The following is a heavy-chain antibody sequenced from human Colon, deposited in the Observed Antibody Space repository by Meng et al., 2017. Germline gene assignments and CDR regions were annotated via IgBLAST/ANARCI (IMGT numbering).Heavy chain of an antibody. D-gene: IGHD5-12*01. CDR3: VRDSPWPGHPLDY. CDR1: GFTFDTHE. J-gene: IGHJ4*02. CDR2: ITSGGLTT. V-gene: IGHV3-48*03. Sequence: GGSLRLSCVASGFTFDTHEMNWVRQAPGKGLEWVSHITSGGLTTYYADPVKGRFTISRDNAKNSVSLQMNSLRVEDTAVYYCVRDSPWPGHPLDYWGQGTLVTVSS.